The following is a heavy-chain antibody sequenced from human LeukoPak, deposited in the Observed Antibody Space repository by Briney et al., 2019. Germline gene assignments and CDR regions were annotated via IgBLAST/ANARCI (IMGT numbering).Heavy chain of an antibody. Sequence: GGSLRLSCAASGFTFSNYAMSWVRQASGKGLEWVGRIRSKANSYATAYAASVKGRFTISRDDSKNTAYLQMNSLKTEDTAVYYCTRAAGSSGWYLIDYWGQGTLVTVSS. V-gene: IGHV3-73*01. CDR3: TRAAGSSGWYLIDY. CDR2: IRSKANSYAT. CDR1: GFTFSNYA. J-gene: IGHJ4*02. D-gene: IGHD6-19*01.